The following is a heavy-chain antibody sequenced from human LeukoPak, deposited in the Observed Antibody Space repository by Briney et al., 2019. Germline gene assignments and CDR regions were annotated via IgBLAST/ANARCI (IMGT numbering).Heavy chain of an antibody. J-gene: IGHJ4*02. V-gene: IGHV3-7*03. Sequence: GGSLRLSCAASGFTFSSYWMSWVRQAPGRGLEWVANIKEDGSEKKYVDSVKGRFTISRDNAKNTLYLQMNSLRAEDTAVYYCAKVDSGWLDYWGQGTLVTVSS. D-gene: IGHD6-19*01. CDR3: AKVDSGWLDY. CDR2: IKEDGSEK. CDR1: GFTFSSYW.